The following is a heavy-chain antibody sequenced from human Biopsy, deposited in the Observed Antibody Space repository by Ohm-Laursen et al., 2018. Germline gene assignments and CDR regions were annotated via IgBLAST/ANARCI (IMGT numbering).Heavy chain of an antibody. CDR1: GGSISSYY. CDR2: IYSNGNT. CDR3: ARDEGLLRAFDI. Sequence: GTLSLTCTVSGGSISSYYWNWIRQPPGKGLEWIGYIYSNGNTNYNPSLKSRVSMSVDTSKNHFSLNLTSVTAADTAVYYCARDEGLLRAFDIWGQGTLGTVSS. D-gene: IGHD1-26*01. V-gene: IGHV4-59*12. J-gene: IGHJ3*02.